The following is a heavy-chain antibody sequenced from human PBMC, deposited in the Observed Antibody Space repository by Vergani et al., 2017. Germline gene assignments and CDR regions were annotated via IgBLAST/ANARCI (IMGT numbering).Heavy chain of an antibody. D-gene: IGHD1-14*01. CDR3: ARDLRLLYNRFDP. Sequence: QVQLVESGGGVVQRGRSLRLSCAASGFTFNQYGMHWVRQAPGKGLEWVAVRWYDGNKKQYADSVKGRFTISRDNSKSTMYLQMNSLRHEDTGVYYCARDLRLLYNRFDPWGQGTLVTVSS. CDR2: RWYDGNKK. J-gene: IGHJ5*02. CDR1: GFTFNQYG. V-gene: IGHV3-33*01.